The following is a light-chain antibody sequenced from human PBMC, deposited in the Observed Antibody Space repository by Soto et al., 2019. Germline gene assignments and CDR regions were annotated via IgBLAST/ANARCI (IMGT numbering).Light chain of an antibody. Sequence: EIVLTQSPATLSLSPGERATLSCRASQSVSSYLAWYQQKPGQAPRLLIYDASNRATGIPARFXGSGXGTXXXXXXXXLEPEDVAVYYCQQRSNWPLGITFGQGTRLEIK. CDR3: QQRSNWPLGIT. CDR2: DAS. CDR1: QSVSSY. V-gene: IGKV3-11*01. J-gene: IGKJ5*01.